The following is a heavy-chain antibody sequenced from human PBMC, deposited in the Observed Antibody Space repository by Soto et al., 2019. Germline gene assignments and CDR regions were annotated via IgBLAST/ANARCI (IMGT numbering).Heavy chain of an antibody. J-gene: IGHJ4*02. CDR3: ARGLGPWGGYGY. Sequence: EVQLVDSGGDLVQPGGSLRLSCAASGFTFSTYWMSWVRQAPGKGLEWVANIDPDGSQKYYVDSVKGRFTISRDNAKKSLDPQMNRLITGGTGGYFLARGLGPWGGYGYWGQGTLVTVSS. CDR2: IDPDGSQK. D-gene: IGHD3-16*01. V-gene: IGHV3-7*03. CDR1: GFTFSTYW.